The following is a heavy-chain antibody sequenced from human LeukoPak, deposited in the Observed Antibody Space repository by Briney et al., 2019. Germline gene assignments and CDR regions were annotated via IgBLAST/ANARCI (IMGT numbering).Heavy chain of an antibody. V-gene: IGHV4-61*02. Sequence: SQTLSLTCTVSGGSISSGSYYWSWIRQPAGKGLEWIGRIYTSGSTNYNPSLKSRVTISVDTSKNQFSLKLSSVTAADTAVYYCARGVFWSSYYVYWGQGTQVTVSS. CDR1: GGSISSGSYY. J-gene: IGHJ4*02. CDR2: IYTSGST. D-gene: IGHD3-3*01. CDR3: ARGVFWSSYYVY.